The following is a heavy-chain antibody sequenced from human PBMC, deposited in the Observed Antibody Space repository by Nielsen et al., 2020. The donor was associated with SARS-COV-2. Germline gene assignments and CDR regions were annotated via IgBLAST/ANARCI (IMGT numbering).Heavy chain of an antibody. CDR3: ASYYYDSSGRAEYFQH. CDR2: IYSGGST. Sequence: GESLKISCAASGFTFSSYGMHWVRQAPGKGLEWVSVIYSGGSTYYADSVKGRFTISRDNSKKTLYLQMNSLRAEDTAVYYCASYYYDSSGRAEYFQHWGQGTLVTVSS. J-gene: IGHJ1*01. CDR1: GFTFSSYG. V-gene: IGHV3-53*01. D-gene: IGHD3-22*01.